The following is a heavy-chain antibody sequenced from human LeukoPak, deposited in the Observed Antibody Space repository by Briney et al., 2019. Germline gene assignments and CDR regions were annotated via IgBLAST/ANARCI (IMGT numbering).Heavy chain of an antibody. Sequence: GGPLRLSCVASGFIFSRYGMHWVRQAAGKGLEYVSAISNSGGSTYYANSVKGRFTISRDNSKNTLYLQMGSLRGEDMAVYYCARGLITGAAGTYYYYGMDVWGQGTTVTVSS. J-gene: IGHJ6*02. V-gene: IGHV3-64*01. D-gene: IGHD6-13*01. CDR2: ISNSGGST. CDR1: GFIFSRYG. CDR3: ARGLITGAAGTYYYYGMDV.